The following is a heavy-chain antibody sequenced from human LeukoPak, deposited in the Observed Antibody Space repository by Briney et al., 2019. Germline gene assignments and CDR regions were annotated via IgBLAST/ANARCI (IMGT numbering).Heavy chain of an antibody. CDR3: ARVGDSSSLYSYYFDY. CDR2: ISYDGSNK. J-gene: IGHJ4*02. CDR1: GFTFSSYA. D-gene: IGHD6-6*01. Sequence: GGSLRLSYAASGFTFSSYAMHWVRQAPGKGLEWVAVISYDGSNKYYADSVKGRFTISRDNSKNTLYLQMNSLRAEDTAVYYCARVGDSSSLYSYYFDYWGQGTLVTVSS. V-gene: IGHV3-30-3*01.